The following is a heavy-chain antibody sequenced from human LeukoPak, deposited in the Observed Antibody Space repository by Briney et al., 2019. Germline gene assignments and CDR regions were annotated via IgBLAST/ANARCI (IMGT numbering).Heavy chain of an antibody. J-gene: IGHJ4*02. V-gene: IGHV4-34*01. CDR3: ARFITMVRGALDY. D-gene: IGHD3-10*01. Sequence: SETLSLTCAVYGGSFSGYYWSWIRQPPGKGLEWIGEINHSGSTNYNPSPKSRVTISVDTSKNQSSLKLSSVTAADTAVYYCARFITMVRGALDYWGQGTLVTVSS. CDR2: INHSGST. CDR1: GGSFSGYY.